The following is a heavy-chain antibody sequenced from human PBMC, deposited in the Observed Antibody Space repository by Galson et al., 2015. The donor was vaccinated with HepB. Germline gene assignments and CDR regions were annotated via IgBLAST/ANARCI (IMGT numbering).Heavy chain of an antibody. CDR3: VRGKLIRGFVVAEDDC. CDR2: ISYDGRNK. J-gene: IGHJ4*02. D-gene: IGHD2-15*01. Sequence: SLRLSCAASGFSFNSYDMHWVRQAPDMGLEWVAGISYDGRNKYHADSVKGRITISRENSKNALYLQMINLRVEDTALYYCVRGKLIRGFVVAEDDCWGQGTQVTVSS. V-gene: IGHV3-30*04. CDR1: GFSFNSYD.